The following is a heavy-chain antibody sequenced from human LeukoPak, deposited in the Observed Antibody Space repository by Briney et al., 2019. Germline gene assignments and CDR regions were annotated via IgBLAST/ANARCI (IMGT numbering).Heavy chain of an antibody. D-gene: IGHD5-18*01. CDR3: ARARSSYGYGDAFDI. CDR1: GFTFSSYG. Sequence: GGSLRLSCAASGFTFSSYGMHWVRQAPGKGLEWVAFIQFDGSNKYYVDSVKGRFTISRDNSKNTLYLQMNSLRAEDTAVYYCARARSSYGYGDAFDIWGQGTMVTVSS. J-gene: IGHJ3*02. V-gene: IGHV3-30*02. CDR2: IQFDGSNK.